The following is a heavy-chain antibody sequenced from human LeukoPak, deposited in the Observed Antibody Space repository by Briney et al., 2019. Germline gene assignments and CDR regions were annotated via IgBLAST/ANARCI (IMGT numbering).Heavy chain of an antibody. J-gene: IGHJ4*02. V-gene: IGHV3-30-3*01. CDR1: GFTFGSYA. CDR2: ISYDGSNK. Sequence: GGSLRLSCAVSGFTFGSYAMHWARQAPGKGLEWVAVISYDGSNKYYADSVKGRFTISRDNFKNTLYLQMNSPRPEDTALYYCARDPDHRVVVPKLDYWGQGTLVTVSS. D-gene: IGHD3-10*01. CDR3: ARDPDHRVVVPKLDY.